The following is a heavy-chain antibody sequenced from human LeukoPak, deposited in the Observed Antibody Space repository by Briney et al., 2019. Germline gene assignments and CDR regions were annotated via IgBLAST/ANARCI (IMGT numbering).Heavy chain of an antibody. CDR1: GFTCSSYS. V-gene: IGHV3-21*01. CDR2: ITTSSNYI. J-gene: IGHJ4*02. CDR3: ARGLFATRAIAY. D-gene: IGHD2-15*01. Sequence: GGSLSFYASASGFTCSSYSRNRYRQAPGKGLEWVSSITTSSNYIYYADSLKGRFTISRDNPRNSLYLQMNSLRAEDTAVSYCARGLFATRAIAYCGQGTLVTVSS.